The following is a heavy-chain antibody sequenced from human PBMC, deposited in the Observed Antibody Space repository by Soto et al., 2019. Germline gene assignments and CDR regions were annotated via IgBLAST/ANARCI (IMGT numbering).Heavy chain of an antibody. Sequence: PVGSLRLSCAASEFAFNYYSMNWVRQAPGKGLEWVSYISSSSSTRNYADSVKGRFTISRDNAKNSLYLQMNSLRDEDTAVYYCARVRREYYYYYYGMDVWGQGTTVTVSS. V-gene: IGHV3-48*02. CDR2: ISSSSSTR. CDR3: ARVRREYYYYYYGMDV. J-gene: IGHJ6*02. CDR1: EFAFNYYS.